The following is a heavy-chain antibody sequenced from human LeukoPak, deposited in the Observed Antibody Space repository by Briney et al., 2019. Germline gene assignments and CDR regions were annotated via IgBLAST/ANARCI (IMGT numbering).Heavy chain of an antibody. CDR3: AGSRVAATLYYYYYGMDV. Sequence: PSETLSLTSTVYGGSTSSSSYYWGWIRQPPGKGLERIGSIYYSGSTYYNPSLKSRVTISVDTSKNQFSLKLSSVTAADTAVYYCAGSRVAATLYYYYYGMDVWGQGTTVTVSS. CDR2: IYYSGST. V-gene: IGHV4-39*01. D-gene: IGHD2-15*01. J-gene: IGHJ6*02. CDR1: GGSTSSSSYY.